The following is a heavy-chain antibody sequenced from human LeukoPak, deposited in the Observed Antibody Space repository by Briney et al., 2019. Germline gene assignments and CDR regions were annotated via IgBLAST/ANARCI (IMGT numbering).Heavy chain of an antibody. J-gene: IGHJ4*02. Sequence: GGSLRLSCAASGFTFSSYSMNWVRQAPGKGLEWVSYISSSSSTIYYADSVKGRFTISRDNAKNSLYLQMNSLRDEDTAVYYCASNTGYYYDSSGYHEGENFDYWGQGTLVTVSS. V-gene: IGHV3-48*02. CDR2: ISSSSSTI. CDR3: ASNTGYYYDSSGYHEGENFDY. D-gene: IGHD3-22*01. CDR1: GFTFSSYS.